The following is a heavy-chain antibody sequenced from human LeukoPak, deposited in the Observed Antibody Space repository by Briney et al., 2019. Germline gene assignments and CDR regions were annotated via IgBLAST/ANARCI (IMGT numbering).Heavy chain of an antibody. D-gene: IGHD5-18*01. J-gene: IGHJ4*02. CDR2: IYYSGST. CDR1: GGSISSGDYY. Sequence: SETLSLTCTVSGGSISSGDYYWSWIRQPPGTGLEWIGYIYYSGSTYYNPSLKSRVTISVDTSKNQFSLKLSSVTAADTAVYYCARGQRSGYSYGSHFNYWGQGTLVTVSS. CDR3: ARGQRSGYSYGSHFNY. V-gene: IGHV4-30-4*01.